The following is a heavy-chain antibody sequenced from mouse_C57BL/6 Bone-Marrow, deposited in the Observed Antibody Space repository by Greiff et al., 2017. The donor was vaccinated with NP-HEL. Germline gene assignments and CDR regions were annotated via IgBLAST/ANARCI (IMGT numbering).Heavy chain of an antibody. CDR1: GYTFTSYW. Sequence: QVQLQQPGAELVRPGTSVKLSCKASGYTFTSYWMHWVKQRPGQGLEWIGVIDPSDSYTNYNQKFKGKATLTVDTSSSTAYMQISSLTAEDSAVYYCARGNGYYLAWFAYWGQGTLVTVSA. V-gene: IGHV1-59*01. J-gene: IGHJ3*01. CDR2: IDPSDSYT. D-gene: IGHD2-3*01. CDR3: ARGNGYYLAWFAY.